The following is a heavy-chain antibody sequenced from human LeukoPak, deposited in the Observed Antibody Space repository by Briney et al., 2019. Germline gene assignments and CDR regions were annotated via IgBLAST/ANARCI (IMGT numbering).Heavy chain of an antibody. CDR3: ASSNCGGGSCNWYYFDY. CDR1: GGSFSGYY. V-gene: IGHV4-34*01. J-gene: IGHJ4*02. Sequence: SETLSLTCAVYGGSFSGYYWSWIRQPPGKGLEWIGEINHSGSTNYNPSLKSRVTISVDMSKNQFSLKLSSVTAADTAVYYCASSNCGGGSCNWYYFDYWGQGTLVTVSS. CDR2: INHSGST. D-gene: IGHD2-15*01.